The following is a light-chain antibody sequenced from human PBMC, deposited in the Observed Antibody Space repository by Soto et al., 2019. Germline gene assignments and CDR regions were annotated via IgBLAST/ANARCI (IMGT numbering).Light chain of an antibody. CDR3: CSYAGSSTSYV. Sequence: QSALTQPASVSGSPGQSITISCTGTSSDVGSYNLVSWYQQHPGKAPKLMIYEGSKRPSGVSNRFSASKSGNTASLTISGLQAEDEAAYYCCSYAGSSTSYVFGTGTKVTVL. V-gene: IGLV2-23*01. CDR1: SSDVGSYNL. CDR2: EGS. J-gene: IGLJ1*01.